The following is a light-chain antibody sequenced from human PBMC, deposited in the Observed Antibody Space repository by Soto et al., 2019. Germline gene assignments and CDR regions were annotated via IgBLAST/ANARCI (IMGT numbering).Light chain of an antibody. CDR3: QQYNDWPPIT. V-gene: IGKV3-15*01. CDR2: GPS. Sequence: EIVMTQSPATMSVSPGERATLSCRASQRVSSNLAWYQQKPGQPPSLVIYGPSTKATGVPARFSGSGSGTEFTLTISSLQSEDFAVYYCQQYNDWPPITVGQGKRLPIQ. J-gene: IGKJ5*01. CDR1: QRVSSN.